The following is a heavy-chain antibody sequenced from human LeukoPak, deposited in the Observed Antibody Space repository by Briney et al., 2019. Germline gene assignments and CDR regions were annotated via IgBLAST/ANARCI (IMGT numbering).Heavy chain of an antibody. V-gene: IGHV4-59*01. CDR3: AGVYYYGSGSYFY. CDR2: IYYSGST. Sequence: PSETLPLTCTVSGGSISSYYWSWIRQPPGKGLEWIGYIYYSGSTNYNPSLKSRVTISVDTSKNQFSLKLSSVTAADTAVYYCAGVYYYGSGSYFYWGQGTLVTVSS. CDR1: GGSISSYY. J-gene: IGHJ4*02. D-gene: IGHD3-10*01.